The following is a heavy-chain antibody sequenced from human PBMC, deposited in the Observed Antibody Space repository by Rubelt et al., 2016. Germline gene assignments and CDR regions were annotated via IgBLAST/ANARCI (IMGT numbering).Heavy chain of an antibody. J-gene: IGHJ5*02. CDR1: GGSISSGGYY. D-gene: IGHD2-2*02. CDR3: AKDIVVVPAAIAWFDP. V-gene: IGHV4-39*07. CDR2: INHSGST. Sequence: QVQLQESGPGLVKPSGTLSLTCAVSGGSISSGGYYWSWIRQPPGKGLEWIGEINHSGSTNYNPSLKSRVTISVDTSKNQFSLKLSSVTAADTAVYYCAKDIVVVPAAIAWFDPWGQGTLVTVSS.